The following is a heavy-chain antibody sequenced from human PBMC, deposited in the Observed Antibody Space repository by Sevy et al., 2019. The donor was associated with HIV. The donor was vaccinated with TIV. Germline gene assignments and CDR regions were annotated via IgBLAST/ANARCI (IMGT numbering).Heavy chain of an antibody. Sequence: GGSLRLSCAASGFTFSDHYMEWVRQAPGKGLEWVGRTRNKADSYTTDYASSVKGRFTIARDDSKNSLYLQMTSLKTVYTAVYYCATHAGLAAAGRVFDYWGQGTLVTVSS. J-gene: IGHJ4*02. CDR3: ATHAGLAAAGRVFDY. D-gene: IGHD6-13*01. CDR2: TRNKADSYTT. CDR1: GFTFSDHY. V-gene: IGHV3-72*01.